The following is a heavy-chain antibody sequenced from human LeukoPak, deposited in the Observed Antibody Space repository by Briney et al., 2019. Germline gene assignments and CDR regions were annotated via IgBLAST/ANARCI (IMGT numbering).Heavy chain of an antibody. Sequence: PGGSLRLSCAASGFTFSSYAMSWVRQVPGKGLEWVSAISGSGGSTYYADSVKGRFTISRDNSKNTLHLQMNSLRAEDTAVYYCAKERGYSGYEVIDYWGQGTLVTVSS. J-gene: IGHJ4*02. V-gene: IGHV3-23*01. CDR3: AKERGYSGYEVIDY. D-gene: IGHD5-12*01. CDR2: ISGSGGST. CDR1: GFTFSSYA.